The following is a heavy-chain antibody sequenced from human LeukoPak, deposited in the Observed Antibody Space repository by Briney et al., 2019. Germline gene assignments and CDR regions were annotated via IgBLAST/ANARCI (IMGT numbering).Heavy chain of an antibody. CDR3: AGSSLVVAAYDAFGI. CDR1: GFTFSSYE. D-gene: IGHD2-15*01. CDR2: ISSSGTTM. J-gene: IGHJ3*02. Sequence: PGGSLRLSCAASGFTFSSYEMNWVRQAPGKGLEWVSYISSSGTTMYYADSVKGRYTISRDNAMNSLYLQMNSLRAEDTAVYYCAGSSLVVAAYDAFGIWGQGTKVTVSS. V-gene: IGHV3-48*03.